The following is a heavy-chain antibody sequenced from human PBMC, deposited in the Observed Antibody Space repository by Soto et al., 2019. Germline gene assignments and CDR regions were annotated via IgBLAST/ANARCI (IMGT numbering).Heavy chain of an antibody. J-gene: IGHJ6*03. D-gene: IGHD3-3*02. V-gene: IGHV5-51*01. CDR3: ARHGISHYYYMDV. CDR1: GYSFTSYW. CDR2: IYPGDSDT. Sequence: PGESLRISCKGSGYSFTSYWIGWVRQMPGKGLEWMGIIYPGDSDTRYSPSFQGQVTISADKSISTAYLQWSSLKASDTAMYYCARHGISHYYYMDVWGKGTTVTVSS.